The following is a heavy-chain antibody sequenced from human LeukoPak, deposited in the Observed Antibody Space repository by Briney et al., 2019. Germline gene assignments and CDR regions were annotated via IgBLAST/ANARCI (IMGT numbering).Heavy chain of an antibody. CDR2: IYPGDSDT. J-gene: IGHJ3*02. CDR3: ARRHPLVYYAFDI. Sequence: GESLKISCKGSGYSFTSYWIGWVRQMPGKGLEWMGIIYPGDSDTRDSPPFQGQVTIAADKSINTAYLQWSSLEASDTAMYYCARRHPLVYYAFDIWGQGTMVIVSS. V-gene: IGHV5-51*01. D-gene: IGHD2-21*01. CDR1: GYSFTSYW.